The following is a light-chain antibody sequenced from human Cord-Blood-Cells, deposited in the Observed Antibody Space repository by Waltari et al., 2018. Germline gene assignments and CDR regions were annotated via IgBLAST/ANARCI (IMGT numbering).Light chain of an antibody. CDR3: QQYDNLPSLT. CDR1: QDISNY. V-gene: IGKV1-33*01. J-gene: IGKJ3*01. Sequence: DIQMTQSPSSLSASVGDRVTITCQASQDISNYLNWSQQKPGKAPKLLIYDASNLETGVPSRFSGSGSETDFTFTISSLQPEGIATYYCQQYDNLPSLTFGPGTKVDIK. CDR2: DAS.